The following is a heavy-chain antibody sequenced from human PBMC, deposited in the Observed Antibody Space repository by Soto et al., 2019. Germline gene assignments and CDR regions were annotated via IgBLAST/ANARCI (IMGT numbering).Heavy chain of an antibody. CDR1: GGTFSSYA. D-gene: IGHD3-16*02. Sequence: ASVKVSCKASGGTFSSYAISWVRQGPGQGLEWMGGIIPIFGTANYAQKFQGRVTITADESTSTAYMELSSLRSEDTAVYYCARRGFHDYVWGSYRYQGGSGYYGMDVWGQGTTVTSP. CDR3: ARRGFHDYVWGSYRYQGGSGYYGMDV. CDR2: IIPIFGTA. J-gene: IGHJ6*02. V-gene: IGHV1-69*13.